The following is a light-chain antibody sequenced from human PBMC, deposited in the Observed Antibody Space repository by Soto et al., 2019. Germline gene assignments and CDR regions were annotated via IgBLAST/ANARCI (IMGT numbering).Light chain of an antibody. CDR1: QSVSSN. Sequence: EIVITQSPATLSVSPGERATLSCRASQSVSSNLAWYQQKPGQAPRLLIYGASIRATGIPARFSGSGSGTEFTLTINSLQSEDFAVYYCQQYNNWPRTFGQGTKVDIK. V-gene: IGKV3D-15*01. J-gene: IGKJ1*01. CDR3: QQYNNWPRT. CDR2: GAS.